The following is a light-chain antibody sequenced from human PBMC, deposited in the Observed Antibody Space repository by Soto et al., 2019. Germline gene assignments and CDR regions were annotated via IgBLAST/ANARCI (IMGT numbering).Light chain of an antibody. CDR3: CSYAGSITYV. J-gene: IGLJ1*01. V-gene: IGLV2-23*02. CDR2: EVN. CDR1: SSDVGSDNL. Sequence: ALTQPASVSGSPGQSITISCTGTSSDVGSDNLVSWYQQHPGKAPKFIIYEVNQRPAGVSYRFSGSKSGNTAYLTISGLQAEDEADYYCCSYAGSITYVFGTGTKVTVL.